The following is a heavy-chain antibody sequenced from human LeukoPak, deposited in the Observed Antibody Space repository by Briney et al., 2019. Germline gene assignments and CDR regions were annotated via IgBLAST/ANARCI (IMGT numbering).Heavy chain of an antibody. Sequence: PGGSLRLSCAASGFTFSSYWMSWVRQAPGKGLEWVANIKQDGSEKYYVDSVKGRFTISRDNAKNSLYLQMNSLRAEDTAVYYCARDLMRWQQLVSYYYYYMDVWGKGTTVTVSS. D-gene: IGHD6-13*01. CDR2: IKQDGSEK. CDR1: GFTFSSYW. CDR3: ARDLMRWQQLVSYYYYYMDV. V-gene: IGHV3-7*01. J-gene: IGHJ6*03.